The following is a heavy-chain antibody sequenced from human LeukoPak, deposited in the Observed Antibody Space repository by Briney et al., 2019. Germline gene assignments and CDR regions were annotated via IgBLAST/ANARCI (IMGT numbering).Heavy chain of an antibody. V-gene: IGHV3-21*01. CDR3: ARTGTTPFDY. CDR1: GFTYSSYS. Sequence: GGSLRLSCAASGFTYSSYSMNWVRQAPGKGLEWVSSISSSSDYIHYADSVKGRFTISRDNAKNSLYLQMNSLGAEDTAVYHCARTGTTPFDYWGQGTLVTVSS. D-gene: IGHD1-14*01. J-gene: IGHJ4*02. CDR2: ISSSSDYI.